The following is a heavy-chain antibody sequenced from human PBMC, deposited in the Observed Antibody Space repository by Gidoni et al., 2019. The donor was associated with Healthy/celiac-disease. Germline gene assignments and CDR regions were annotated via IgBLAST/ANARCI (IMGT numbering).Heavy chain of an antibody. D-gene: IGHD6-19*01. CDR2: IYHSGST. V-gene: IGHV4-38-2*02. J-gene: IGHJ4*02. CDR3: ARDREHSSGWYFDY. CDR1: GYSISSGYY. Sequence: QVQLQESGPGLVKPSETLSLTCTVSGYSISSGYYWGWIRQPPGKGLEWIGSIYHSGSTYYNPYLKSRVTISVDTSKNQFSLKLSSVTAADTAVYYCARDREHSSGWYFDYWGQGTLVTVSS.